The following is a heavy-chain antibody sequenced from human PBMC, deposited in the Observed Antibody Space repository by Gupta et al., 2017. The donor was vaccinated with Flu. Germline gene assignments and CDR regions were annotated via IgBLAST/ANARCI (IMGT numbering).Heavy chain of an antibody. CDR2: IKQDGSEK. Sequence: EVQLVESGGGLVQPGGSLRLSCAASGFTFSSYWMSWVRQAPGKGLEWVANIKQDGSEKYYVDSVKGRFTISRDNAKNSLYLQMNSLRAEDTAVYYCARFAVLLWFGEFYGMDVWGQGTTVTVSS. D-gene: IGHD3-10*01. CDR3: ARFAVLLWFGEFYGMDV. CDR1: GFTFSSYW. J-gene: IGHJ6*02. V-gene: IGHV3-7*01.